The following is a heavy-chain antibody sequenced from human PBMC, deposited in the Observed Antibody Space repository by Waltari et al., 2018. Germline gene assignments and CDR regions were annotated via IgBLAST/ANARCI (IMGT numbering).Heavy chain of an antibody. V-gene: IGHV1-69*13. J-gene: IGHJ6*02. D-gene: IGHD6-6*01. CDR1: GGTFNSFA. Sequence: QLVQSGAEVKKPGSSVIVSCKASGGTFNSFALTWVRQAPGQGLEWMGGILPRFNTPTYARKFQGRLTVTADESTSTAYMELNSLRSEDSALYYCATRIPSDHSGSFYYYGMDVWGQGTTVTVSS. CDR3: ATRIPSDHSGSFYYYGMDV. CDR2: ILPRFNTP.